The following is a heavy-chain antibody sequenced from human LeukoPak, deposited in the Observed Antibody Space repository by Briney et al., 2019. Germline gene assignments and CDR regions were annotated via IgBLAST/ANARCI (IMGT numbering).Heavy chain of an antibody. CDR3: ARAPRDGGPDGY. V-gene: IGHV1-46*01. CDR2: INPSGGST. J-gene: IGHJ4*02. D-gene: IGHD4-23*01. Sequence: ASVKHSCKASGYTFTSYYMHWVRQAPGQGLEWMGIINPSGGSTSYAQKFQGRVTMTRDTSTSTVYMELSSLRSEDTAVYYCARAPRDGGPDGYWGQGTLVTVSS. CDR1: GYTFTSYY.